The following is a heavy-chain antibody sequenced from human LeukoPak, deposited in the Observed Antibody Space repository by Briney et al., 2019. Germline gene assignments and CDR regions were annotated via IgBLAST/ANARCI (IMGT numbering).Heavy chain of an antibody. CDR1: GFTFSSYW. J-gene: IGHJ4*02. D-gene: IGHD1-1*01. CDR2: IKQDGSEK. Sequence: GGSLRLSCAASGFTFSSYWMSWVRQAPGKGLEWVANIKQDGSEKYYVDSVKGRFPVSRDNAKNSLYLRMNSLRAEDTAVYYCAKANWDDEYIFDYWGQGTLVTVSS. V-gene: IGHV3-7*05. CDR3: AKANWDDEYIFDY.